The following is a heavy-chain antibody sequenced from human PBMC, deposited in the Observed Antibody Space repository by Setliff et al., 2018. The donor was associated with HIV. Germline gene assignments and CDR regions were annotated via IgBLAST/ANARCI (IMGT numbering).Heavy chain of an antibody. CDR1: GGSINTGSYY. D-gene: IGHD3-16*01. V-gene: IGHV4-39*01. CDR3: ASNQHDWGYYYYYMDV. Sequence: SETLSLTCTVSGGSINTGSYYWGWIRQPPGKGLEWIGSIYYSGSTYYNPSLKSRVTISVDTSKNPFSLKLSSVTDADTAVYYCASNQHDWGYYYYYMDVWGKGTTVTVS. J-gene: IGHJ6*03. CDR2: IYYSGST.